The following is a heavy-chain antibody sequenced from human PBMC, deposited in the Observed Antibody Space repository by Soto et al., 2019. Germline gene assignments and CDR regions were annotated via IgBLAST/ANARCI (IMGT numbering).Heavy chain of an antibody. D-gene: IGHD3-3*01. J-gene: IGHJ4*02. Sequence: GGSLRLSCSASGFTFSSYAMSWVRQAPGKGMEWVSAISGSGGSTYYADSVKGRFTISRDNSKNTLYLQMNSLRAEDTAVYYCAKDRPIFGVVIEYFDYWGPGTLVTVSA. CDR1: GFTFSSYA. CDR2: ISGSGGST. V-gene: IGHV3-23*01. CDR3: AKDRPIFGVVIEYFDY.